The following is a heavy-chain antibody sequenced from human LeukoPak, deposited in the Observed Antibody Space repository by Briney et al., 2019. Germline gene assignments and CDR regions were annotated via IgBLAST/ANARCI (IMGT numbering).Heavy chain of an antibody. J-gene: IGHJ3*02. CDR3: ARDRIDCTNGVCHDAFDI. V-gene: IGHV3-23*01. Sequence: GGSLRLSCAASGFTFSSYAMSWVRQAPGKGLEWVSAISGSGGSTYYADSVKGRFTISRDNAKNSLYLQMNSLRAEDTAVYYCARDRIDCTNGVCHDAFDIWGQGTMVTVSS. CDR2: ISGSGGST. CDR1: GFTFSSYA. D-gene: IGHD2-8*01.